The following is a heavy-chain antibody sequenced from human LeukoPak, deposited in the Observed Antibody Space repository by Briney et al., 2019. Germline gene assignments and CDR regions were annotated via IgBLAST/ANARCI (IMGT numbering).Heavy chain of an antibody. CDR1: GFTFSSYG. V-gene: IGHV3-33*06. Sequence: PGRSLRLSCAASGFTFSSYGMHWVRQAPGKGLEWVAVIWYDGSNKYYADSVKGRFTISRDNSKNALYLHMNSLRAEDTAIYYCAKDHLYCSGGSCCGDYWGQGTLVTVSS. D-gene: IGHD2-15*01. CDR3: AKDHLYCSGGSCCGDY. J-gene: IGHJ4*02. CDR2: IWYDGSNK.